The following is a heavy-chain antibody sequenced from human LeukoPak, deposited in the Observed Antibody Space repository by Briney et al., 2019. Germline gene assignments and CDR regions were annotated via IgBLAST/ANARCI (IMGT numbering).Heavy chain of an antibody. CDR1: GFTFDDFA. D-gene: IGHD3-22*01. V-gene: IGHV3-9*03. CDR3: AKDISPHYYDSSGYYHY. Sequence: GGSLRLSCAASGFTFDDFAMHWVRNAQGKGLEWVSGIIGNSDTIGYADSVKGRFTISRDNAKNSLYLQMNSLRAEDMALYYCAKDISPHYYDSSGYYHYWGQGTLVTVSS. J-gene: IGHJ4*02. CDR2: IIGNSDTI.